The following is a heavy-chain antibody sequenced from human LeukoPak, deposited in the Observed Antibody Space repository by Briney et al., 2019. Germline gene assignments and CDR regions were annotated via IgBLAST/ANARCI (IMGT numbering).Heavy chain of an antibody. J-gene: IGHJ3*02. Sequence: SVKVSCKASGGTFSSYAISWVRQAPGQGLEWMGGIIPIFGTANYAQKFQGRVTITADESTSTAYMELRSLRSDDTAVYYCARAGYNWKGKYAFDIWGQGTMVTVSS. D-gene: IGHD1-1*01. CDR2: IIPIFGTA. CDR1: GGTFSSYA. CDR3: ARAGYNWKGKYAFDI. V-gene: IGHV1-69*13.